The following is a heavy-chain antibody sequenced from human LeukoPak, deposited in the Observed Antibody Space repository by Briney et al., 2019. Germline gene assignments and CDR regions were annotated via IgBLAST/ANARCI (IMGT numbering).Heavy chain of an antibody. CDR3: ARGSTAYYFDD. D-gene: IGHD2-2*01. Sequence: GGSLRLSCAASGFTVYTKYMNWVRQAPGKGLEWVSLFQTDGTTRYADSVKDRFTIQRDNSRNTLYLQLNSLRTEDTAVYYCARGSTAYYFDDWGQGTLVTVSS. J-gene: IGHJ4*02. CDR1: GFTVYTKY. V-gene: IGHV3-66*01. CDR2: FQTDGTT.